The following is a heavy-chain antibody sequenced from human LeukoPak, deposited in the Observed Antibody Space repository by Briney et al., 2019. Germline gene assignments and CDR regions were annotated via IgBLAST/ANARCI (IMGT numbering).Heavy chain of an antibody. Sequence: PGRSLRLSCAASGFTFEDYGRHWVRQAPGKGLEWVSGISWNSGSIGCADSVKGRFTISRDNAKNSLYLQMNSLRAEDTALYYCAKETLWFGYAFDIWGQGTMVTVSS. J-gene: IGHJ3*02. CDR3: AKETLWFGYAFDI. D-gene: IGHD3-10*01. CDR1: GFTFEDYG. CDR2: ISWNSGSI. V-gene: IGHV3-9*01.